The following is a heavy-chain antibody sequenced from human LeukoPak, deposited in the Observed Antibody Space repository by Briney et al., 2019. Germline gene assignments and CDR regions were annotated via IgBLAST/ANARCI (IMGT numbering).Heavy chain of an antibody. Sequence: GASVKVSCKASGYTFTNYYMHWVRQAPGQGLEWMGIINPSGRSTSYAQKFQDRVTVTRDTSTSTVYMELSSLRSEDTAVYYCASGNSDYIRDAFHVWGQGTMVTVSS. CDR3: ASGNSDYIRDAFHV. CDR2: INPSGRST. J-gene: IGHJ3*01. CDR1: GYTFTNYY. V-gene: IGHV1-46*01. D-gene: IGHD5-12*01.